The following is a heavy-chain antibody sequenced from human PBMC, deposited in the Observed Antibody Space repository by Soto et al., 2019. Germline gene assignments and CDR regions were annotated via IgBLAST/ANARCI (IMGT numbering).Heavy chain of an antibody. CDR3: ASSFVTSRALYYGMAF. D-gene: IGHD3-16*01. J-gene: IGHJ6*04. CDR2: ISAYNGNT. CDR1: GYTFTSYG. Sequence: ASVKVSCKASGYTFTSYGISWVRQAPGQGLEWMGWISAYNGNTNYAQKLQGRVTRTTDTSTSTAYMELRSLRSDYTAVYFCASSFVTSRALYYGMAFWDKGTTVTV. V-gene: IGHV1-18*01.